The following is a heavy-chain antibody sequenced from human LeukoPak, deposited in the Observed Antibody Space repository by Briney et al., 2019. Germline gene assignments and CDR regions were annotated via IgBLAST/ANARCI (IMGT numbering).Heavy chain of an antibody. D-gene: IGHD4-11*01. V-gene: IGHV3-21*01. J-gene: IGHJ4*02. CDR3: ARDLTTVTTAFFVY. Sequence: PGGSLRLSCAASGLTFSSYSMNWVRQAPGRGLEWVSSISSSSRYTYYADSVKGRFTISRDNAKNSLYLQMNSLRAEDTAVYYCARDLTTVTTAFFVYWGQGTLVTVSS. CDR1: GLTFSSYS. CDR2: ISSSSRYT.